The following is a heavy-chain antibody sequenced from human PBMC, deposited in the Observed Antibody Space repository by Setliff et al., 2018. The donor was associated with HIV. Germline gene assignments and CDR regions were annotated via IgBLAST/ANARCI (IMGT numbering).Heavy chain of an antibody. D-gene: IGHD2-21*02. V-gene: IGHV1-2*02. J-gene: IGHJ4*02. Sequence: ASVKVSCKASGYTFTGYYMHWVRQAPGQGLEWMGWINPNSGDTNYAQKFQGRVTMTRDTSISTAYMELSRLRSDDTAVYYCARGQYCGGDCYSVWGQGTLVTAPQ. CDR3: ARGQYCGGDCYSV. CDR1: GYTFTGYY. CDR2: INPNSGDT.